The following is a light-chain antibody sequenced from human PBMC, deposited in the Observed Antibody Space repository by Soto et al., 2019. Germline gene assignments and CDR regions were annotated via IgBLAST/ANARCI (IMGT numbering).Light chain of an antibody. CDR1: QSVSSN. CDR2: GAS. V-gene: IGKV3-15*01. CDR3: QQYNNWPPWT. J-gene: IGKJ1*01. Sequence: EIVMTQSPATLSVSPGERATLSCRASQSVSSNLAWYQQKPGQAPRLLIYGASTRATGIPARFSGSGSGTEFTITXXXXQXEDFAVYYCQQYNNWPPWTFGQGTKVDIK.